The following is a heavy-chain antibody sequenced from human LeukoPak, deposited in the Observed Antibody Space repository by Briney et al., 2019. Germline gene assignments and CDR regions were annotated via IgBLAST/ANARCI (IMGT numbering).Heavy chain of an antibody. V-gene: IGHV3-7*01. CDR3: STYYYDNHGCRY. CDR2: IKQDGSEK. CDR1: GFTFSSYS. J-gene: IGHJ4*02. Sequence: GGSLRLSCAASGFTFSSYSMNWVRQAPGKGLEWVANIKQDGSEKYYVDSVKGRFTISRDNAKNSLYLQMNSLRAEDTAVYYCSTYYYDNHGCRYWGQGTLVTVSS. D-gene: IGHD3-22*01.